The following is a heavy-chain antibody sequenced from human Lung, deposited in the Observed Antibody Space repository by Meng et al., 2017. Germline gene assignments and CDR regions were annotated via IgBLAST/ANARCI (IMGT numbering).Heavy chain of an antibody. Sequence: QVQLQQWGAGLLKLSESLSLTCVASGGSFSDYYWSWIRQPPGKGLEWIGEINHSGSTNYNPSLESRATISVDTSQNNLSLKLSSVTAADSAVYYCARGPTTMAHDFDYWGQGTLVTVSS. V-gene: IGHV4-34*01. CDR2: INHSGST. J-gene: IGHJ4*02. CDR3: ARGPTTMAHDFDY. D-gene: IGHD4-11*01. CDR1: GGSFSDYY.